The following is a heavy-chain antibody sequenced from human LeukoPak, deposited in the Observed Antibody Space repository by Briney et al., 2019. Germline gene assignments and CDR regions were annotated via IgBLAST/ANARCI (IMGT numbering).Heavy chain of an antibody. CDR3: ARGETGWSDY. Sequence: SETLSLTCTVSGGSISSYYWSWIRQPPGKGLEWIGYIYYSGSTNYNPSLKSRVTISVDTSKNQFSLKLSSVTAADTAVYYCARGETGWSDYWGQGTLVTVSS. D-gene: IGHD6-19*01. V-gene: IGHV4-59*12. CDR2: IYYSGST. CDR1: GGSISSYY. J-gene: IGHJ4*02.